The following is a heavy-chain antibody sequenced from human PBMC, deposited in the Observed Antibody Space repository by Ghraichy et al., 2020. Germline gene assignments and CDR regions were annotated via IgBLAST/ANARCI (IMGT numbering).Heavy chain of an antibody. CDR1: GFTFNSYS. CDR3: VRGDFYYMDV. CDR2: ISSSRTYI. V-gene: IGHV3-21*01. Sequence: GESLRLSCAASGFTFNSYSFNWVRQAPGKGLEWVSFISSSRTYIYYADSVKGRFTISRDNANNSLFLQMNSLRAEDTAVYFCVRGDFYYMDVWGKGTTVTVSS. D-gene: IGHD3-3*01. J-gene: IGHJ6*03.